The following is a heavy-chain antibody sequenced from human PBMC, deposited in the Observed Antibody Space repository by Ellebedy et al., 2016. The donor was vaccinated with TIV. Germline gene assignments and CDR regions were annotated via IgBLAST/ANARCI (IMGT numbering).Heavy chain of an antibody. D-gene: IGHD2-8*02. CDR3: AKDNWSGRPSSWYFDL. Sequence: SLKISCAASGFTFHDYAMHWVRQAPGKGLEWVSGISWNSGNIGYADSVKGRFTISRDNAKNSLYLQMNSLRAEDTALYYCAKDNWSGRPSSWYFDLWGRGTLVTVST. CDR1: GFTFHDYA. J-gene: IGHJ2*01. CDR2: ISWNSGNI. V-gene: IGHV3-9*01.